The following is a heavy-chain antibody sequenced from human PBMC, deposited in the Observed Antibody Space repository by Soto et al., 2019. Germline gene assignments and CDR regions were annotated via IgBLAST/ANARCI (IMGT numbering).Heavy chain of an antibody. D-gene: IGHD6-13*01. CDR1: GFTFSSYG. J-gene: IGHJ6*02. CDR3: ARGYGNTNYYGMDV. CDR2: IWYDGSNK. V-gene: IGHV3-33*01. Sequence: PGGSLRLSCAASGFTFSSYGMHWVRQAPGKGLEWVAVIWYDGSNKYYADSVKGRFTISRDNSKNTLYLQMNSLRAEDTAVYYCARGYGNTNYYGMDVWGQGTTVTVSS.